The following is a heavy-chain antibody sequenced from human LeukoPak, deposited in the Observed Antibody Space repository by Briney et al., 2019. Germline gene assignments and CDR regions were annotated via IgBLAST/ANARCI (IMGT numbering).Heavy chain of an antibody. CDR3: VRGYYSGNGGNVDFDY. Sequence: GGSLRLSCATSGFTFRNYGMHWVRRAPGKGLEWVTLVWFDGSNENYADSVKGRFTISRENSKNTLHLQMNSLRAEDTAVYYCVRGYYSGNGGNVDFDYWGQGTLVTVSS. CDR2: VWFDGSNE. V-gene: IGHV3-33*01. CDR1: GFTFRNYG. J-gene: IGHJ4*02. D-gene: IGHD4-23*01.